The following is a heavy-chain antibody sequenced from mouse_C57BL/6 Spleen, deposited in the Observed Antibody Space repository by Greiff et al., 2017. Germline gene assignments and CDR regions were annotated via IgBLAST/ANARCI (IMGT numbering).Heavy chain of an antibody. CDR3: AKRGDYDGIFAY. D-gene: IGHD2-4*01. J-gene: IGHJ3*01. V-gene: IGHV2-3*01. Sequence: LISRLSISKDNSKSQVFLKLNSLQTDDTATYYCAKRGDYDGIFAYWGQGTLVTVSA.